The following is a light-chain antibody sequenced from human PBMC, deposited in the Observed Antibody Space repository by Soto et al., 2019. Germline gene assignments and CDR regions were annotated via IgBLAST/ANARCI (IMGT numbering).Light chain of an antibody. V-gene: IGLV2-14*03. CDR2: DVT. CDR1: SSDIGAYNY. CDR3: SSYTTSSTLV. Sequence: QSALTQPASVSESPGQSITISCTGTSSDIGAYNYVSWYQQHPGKAPKLMIYDVTNRPSGVSNRFSGSKSGNTASLTISGLQAEDEADYYCSSYTTSSTLVFGGGTKLTVL. J-gene: IGLJ3*02.